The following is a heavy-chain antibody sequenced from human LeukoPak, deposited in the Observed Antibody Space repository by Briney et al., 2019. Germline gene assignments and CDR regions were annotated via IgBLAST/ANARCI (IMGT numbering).Heavy chain of an antibody. D-gene: IGHD2-2*01. CDR1: GGSISSSSYY. Sequence: SETLSLTCTVSGGSISSSSYYWGWIRQPPAKGREWIGSIYYSGSTYYNPSLKSRVTISVDTSKNQFSLKLSSVTAADTAVYYCARQLGYCSSTSCEITDYWGQGTLVTVSS. CDR2: IYYSGST. J-gene: IGHJ4*02. CDR3: ARQLGYCSSTSCEITDY. V-gene: IGHV4-39*01.